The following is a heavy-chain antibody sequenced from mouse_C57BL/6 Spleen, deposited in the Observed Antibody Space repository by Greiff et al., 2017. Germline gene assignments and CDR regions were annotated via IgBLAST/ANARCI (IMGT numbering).Heavy chain of an antibody. CDR3: ASPSDDYAMDY. CDR1: GFTFSDYG. Sequence: DVQLQESGGGLVKPGGSLKLSCAASGFTFSDYGMHWVRQAPEKGLEWVAYISSGSSTIYYADTVKGRFTISRDNAKNTLFLQMTSLRSEDTAMYYCASPSDDYAMDYWGQGTSVTVSS. CDR2: ISSGSSTI. V-gene: IGHV5-17*01. J-gene: IGHJ4*01.